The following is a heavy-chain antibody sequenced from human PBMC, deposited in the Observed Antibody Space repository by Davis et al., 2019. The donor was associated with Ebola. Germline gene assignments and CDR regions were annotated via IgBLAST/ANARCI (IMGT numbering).Heavy chain of an antibody. CDR2: IGTAGDT. Sequence: GESLKISCAASGFTFSSYDMHWVRQATGKGLEWVSAIGTAGDTYYPGSVKGRFTISRENAKNSLYLQMNSLRAGDTAVYYCARGWGSYYFDYWGQGTLVTVSS. J-gene: IGHJ4*02. CDR3: ARGWGSYYFDY. D-gene: IGHD3-16*01. CDR1: GFTFSSYD. V-gene: IGHV3-13*01.